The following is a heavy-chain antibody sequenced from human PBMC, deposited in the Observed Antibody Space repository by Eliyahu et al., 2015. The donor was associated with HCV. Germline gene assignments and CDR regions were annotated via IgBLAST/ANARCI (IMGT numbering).Heavy chain of an antibody. CDR3: TTGAPGGFDYYLDV. CDR1: GFTXXKAW. Sequence: EVQLVESGGGLVKPGGSLRLSCAASGFTXXKAWMSWVRPGPGEGAGWIGRIKSKTDGGTTDYAAPVKGRFTISRDDSKSTLYLQMNSLKTEDTAVYYCTTGAPGGFDYYLDVWGQGTTVTVSS. V-gene: IGHV3-15*01. J-gene: IGHJ6*03. D-gene: IGHD3-10*01. CDR2: IKSKTDGGTT.